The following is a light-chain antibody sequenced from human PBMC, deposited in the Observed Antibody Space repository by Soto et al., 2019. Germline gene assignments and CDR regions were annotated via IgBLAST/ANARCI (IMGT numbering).Light chain of an antibody. CDR2: GAS. CDR3: QQYGSSIT. Sequence: EVVTTQSPATLSVSPGERATLSCRASQGLGTNLAWYQQKPGQAPRLLIYGASSRATGIPDRFSGSGSGTDFTLTISRLEPEDFAVYYCQQYGSSITFGQGTRLEIK. CDR1: QGLGTN. V-gene: IGKV3-20*01. J-gene: IGKJ5*01.